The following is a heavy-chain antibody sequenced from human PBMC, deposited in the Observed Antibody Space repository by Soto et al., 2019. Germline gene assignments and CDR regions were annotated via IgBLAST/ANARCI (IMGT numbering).Heavy chain of an antibody. Sequence: PSETLSLTCTVSGGSISSYYWSWIRQPPGKGLEWIGYIYYSGSTNYNPSLKSRVTISVDTSKNQFSLKLSSVTAADTAVYYCARGADCSSTRCYPRYYYYYGIDVCGQGTPVTVYS. J-gene: IGHJ6*01. D-gene: IGHD2-2*01. CDR3: ARGADCSSTRCYPRYYYYYGIDV. V-gene: IGHV4-59*01. CDR1: GGSISSYY. CDR2: IYYSGST.